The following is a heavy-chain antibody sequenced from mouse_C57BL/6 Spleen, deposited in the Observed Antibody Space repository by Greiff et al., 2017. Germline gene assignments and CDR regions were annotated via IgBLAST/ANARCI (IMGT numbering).Heavy chain of an antibody. Sequence: DVKLVESEGGLVQPGSSMKLSCTASGFTFSDYYMAWVRQVPEKGLEWVANINYDGSSTYYLDSLKSRFIISRDNAKNILYLQMSSLKSEDTATYYCARGYYGNYFDYWGQGTTLTVSS. J-gene: IGHJ2*01. V-gene: IGHV5-16*01. D-gene: IGHD2-1*01. CDR1: GFTFSDYY. CDR2: INYDGSST. CDR3: ARGYYGNYFDY.